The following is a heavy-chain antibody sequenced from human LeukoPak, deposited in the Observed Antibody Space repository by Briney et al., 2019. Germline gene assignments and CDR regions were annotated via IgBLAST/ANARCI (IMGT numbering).Heavy chain of an antibody. CDR1: GYTFTGYH. V-gene: IGHV1-2*06. J-gene: IGHJ5*01. Sequence: ASVKVSCKASGYTFTGYHMHWVRQAPGQGLEWMGRINPNSGGTSYAQKFQGRVTMTRDTSISTVYMELSRLRSDDTAVYYCARVPPGLYDSSWPPDSWGQGTLVTVSS. D-gene: IGHD3-22*01. CDR2: INPNSGGT. CDR3: ARVPPGLYDSSWPPDS.